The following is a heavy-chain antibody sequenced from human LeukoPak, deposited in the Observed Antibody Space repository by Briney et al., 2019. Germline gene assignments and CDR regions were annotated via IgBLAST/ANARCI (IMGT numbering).Heavy chain of an antibody. V-gene: IGHV3-30*04. J-gene: IGHJ4*02. CDR3: ARSGGSGSYYSY. Sequence: GGSLRLSCAASGFTFSSYAMHWVRQAPGKGLEWVAVISYDGSNKYYADSVKGRFTISRDNSKNTLYLQMNSLRAEDTAVYYCARSGGSGSYYSYWGQGTLVTVSS. CDR2: ISYDGSNK. D-gene: IGHD3-10*01. CDR1: GFTFSSYA.